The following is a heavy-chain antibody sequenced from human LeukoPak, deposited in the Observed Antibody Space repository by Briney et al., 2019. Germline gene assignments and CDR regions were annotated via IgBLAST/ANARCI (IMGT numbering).Heavy chain of an antibody. CDR1: GFTFSSYS. J-gene: IGHJ4*02. V-gene: IGHV3-21*01. Sequence: GGSLRLSCAASGFTFSSYSMNWVRQAPGKGLEWVSSISSSSSYIYYADSVKGRFTISRDNAKNSLYLQMNSLRAEDTAVYYCARELYGSGSYDCWGQGTLVTVSS. CDR3: ARELYGSGSYDC. CDR2: ISSSSSYI. D-gene: IGHD3-10*01.